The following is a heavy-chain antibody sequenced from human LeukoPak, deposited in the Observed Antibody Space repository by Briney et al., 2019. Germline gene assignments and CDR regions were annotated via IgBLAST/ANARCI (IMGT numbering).Heavy chain of an antibody. J-gene: IGHJ4*02. V-gene: IGHV3-74*01. CDR3: VSGSLQSGYNFDY. D-gene: IGHD3-3*01. Sequence: GGSLRLSCAASGFTFSNYWMHWIRQVPGKGLVWVSHIKYDGSATNYADSVKGRFTISRDNAKNTLYLQMNSLRAEDTAVYFCVSGSLQSGYNFDYWGQGALVTVSS. CDR1: GFTFSNYW. CDR2: IKYDGSAT.